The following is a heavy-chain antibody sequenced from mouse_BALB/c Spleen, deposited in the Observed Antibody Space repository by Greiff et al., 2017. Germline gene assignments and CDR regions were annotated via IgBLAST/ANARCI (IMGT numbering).Heavy chain of an antibody. Sequence: LVESGAELVKPGASVKLSCKASGYTFTSYYMYWVKQRPGQGLEWIGEINPSNGGTNFNEKFKSKATLTVDKSSSTAYMQLSSLTSEDSAVYYCTRRYYGSSLYFDYWGQGTTLTVSS. J-gene: IGHJ2*01. V-gene: IGHV1S81*02. CDR3: TRRYYGSSLYFDY. CDR2: INPSNGGT. D-gene: IGHD1-1*01. CDR1: GYTFTSYY.